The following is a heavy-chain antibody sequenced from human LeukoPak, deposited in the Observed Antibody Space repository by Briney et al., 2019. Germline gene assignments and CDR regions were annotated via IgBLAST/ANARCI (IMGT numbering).Heavy chain of an antibody. CDR1: GGSISSSNW. Sequence: NPSETLSLTCAVSGGSISSSNWWSWVRQPPGKGLEWIGEIYHSGSTNYNPSLKSRVTISVDKSKNQFSLKLTSVTAADTAVYYCATDQVVGSTRYSWFDPWGQGTLVTVSS. CDR2: IYHSGST. J-gene: IGHJ5*02. V-gene: IGHV4-4*02. CDR3: ATDQVVGSTRYSWFDP. D-gene: IGHD1-26*01.